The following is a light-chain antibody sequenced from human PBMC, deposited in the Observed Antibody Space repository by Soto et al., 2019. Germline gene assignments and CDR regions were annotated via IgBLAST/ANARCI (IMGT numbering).Light chain of an antibody. Sequence: DIQMTQSPSTVSASVGDRVTITCRASQSISSWLAWYQQKPGKAPKLLTYDASSLESGVPSRFSGSGSGTEFTLTISSLQPDDFATYYCQQYNSLTWTFGQGTKVDIK. CDR2: DAS. CDR1: QSISSW. CDR3: QQYNSLTWT. J-gene: IGKJ1*01. V-gene: IGKV1-5*01.